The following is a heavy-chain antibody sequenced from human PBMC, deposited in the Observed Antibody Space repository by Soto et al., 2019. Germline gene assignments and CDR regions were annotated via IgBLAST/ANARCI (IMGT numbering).Heavy chain of an antibody. J-gene: IGHJ4*02. CDR1: GYTFIDYW. CDR2: INPNSGGT. Sequence: ASVKVSCKASGYTFIDYWIHWVRQAPGQGLEWVGWINPNSGGTNYAQKFQGWVTMTRDTSISTAYMELSRLRSDDTAVYYCATSHLRERAAADFDYWGQGTLVTFSS. D-gene: IGHD6-25*01. CDR3: ATSHLRERAAADFDY. V-gene: IGHV1-2*04.